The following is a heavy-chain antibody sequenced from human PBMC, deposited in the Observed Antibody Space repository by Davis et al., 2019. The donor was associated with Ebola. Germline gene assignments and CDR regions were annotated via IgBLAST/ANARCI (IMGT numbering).Heavy chain of an antibody. V-gene: IGHV1-69*04. CDR3: ARENFTSSSYGYYSYYGGDV. J-gene: IGHJ6*02. Sequence: AASVKVSCKVSGGTFSSYTINWVRQAPGQGLEWMGRIMPILGLAGYAQKFRGRVTITADKSTSTAYMELSSLRSEDTAVYYCARENFTSSSYGYYSYYGGDVWGQGTTVTVSS. D-gene: IGHD6-6*01. CDR2: IMPILGLA. CDR1: GGTFSSYT.